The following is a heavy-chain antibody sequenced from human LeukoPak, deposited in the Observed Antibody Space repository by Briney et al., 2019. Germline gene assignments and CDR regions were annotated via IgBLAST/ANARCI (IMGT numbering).Heavy chain of an antibody. CDR3: ARSYSSSSGSNY. V-gene: IGHV3-21*01. Sequence: GGSLRLSCAASGFTFSSYSMNWVRQAPGKGLEWVSSISSSSSYIYYADSVKSRFTISRDNAKNSLYLQMNSLRAEDTAVYYCARSYSSSSGSNYWGQGTLVTVSS. CDR1: GFTFSSYS. D-gene: IGHD6-6*01. J-gene: IGHJ4*02. CDR2: ISSSSSYI.